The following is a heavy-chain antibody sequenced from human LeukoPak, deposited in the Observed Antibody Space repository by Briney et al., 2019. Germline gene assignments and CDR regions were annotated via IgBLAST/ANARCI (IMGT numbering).Heavy chain of an antibody. CDR3: ARASIGSSSIYYFDY. J-gene: IGHJ4*02. CDR2: ISDTSSTI. CDR1: GFTFSDYY. D-gene: IGHD6-6*01. V-gene: IGHV3-11*04. Sequence: GGSLRLSCAASGFTFSDYYMTWICQAPGKGLEWISYISDTSSTIYYADSLKGRFTISRDNAKNSLYPQMNSLRTEDTAVYYCARASIGSSSIYYFDYWGQGTLVTVSS.